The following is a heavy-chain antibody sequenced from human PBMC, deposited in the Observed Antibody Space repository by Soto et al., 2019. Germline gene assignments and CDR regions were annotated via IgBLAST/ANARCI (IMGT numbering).Heavy chain of an antibody. V-gene: IGHV3-30*18. D-gene: IGHD2-8*01. Sequence: GGSLRLSCAASGFVFADYGVHWVRQAPGKGLEWVAVISFDGTNKFYADSVKGRFTISRDNSNNTLYLQMSSLRTEDTAVYYCAKDTLYPVVSYFYYGLDVWGQGTAVTVSS. CDR2: ISFDGTNK. CDR1: GFVFADYG. CDR3: AKDTLYPVVSYFYYGLDV. J-gene: IGHJ6*02.